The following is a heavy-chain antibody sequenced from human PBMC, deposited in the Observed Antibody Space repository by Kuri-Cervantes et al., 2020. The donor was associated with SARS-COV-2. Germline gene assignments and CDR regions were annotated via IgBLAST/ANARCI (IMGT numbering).Heavy chain of an antibody. J-gene: IGHJ3*02. V-gene: IGHV3-7*01. CDR1: GFTFSSYW. Sequence: GVLKISCAASGFTFSSYWMSWVRQAPGKGLEWVANIKQDGSEKYYVDSVKGRFTISRDNAKNSLYLQMNSLRAEDTAVYYCARDGVGGYCSGGSCYEDDAFDIWGQGTMVTVSS. CDR2: IKQDGSEK. D-gene: IGHD2-15*01. CDR3: ARDGVGGYCSGGSCYEDDAFDI.